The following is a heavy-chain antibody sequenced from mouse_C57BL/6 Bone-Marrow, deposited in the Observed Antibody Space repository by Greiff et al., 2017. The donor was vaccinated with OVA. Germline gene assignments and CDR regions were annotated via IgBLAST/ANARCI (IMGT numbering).Heavy chain of an antibody. J-gene: IGHJ2*01. CDR1: GYTFTSYW. Sequence: QVQLQQSGAELVKPGASVKLSCKASGYTFTSYWMHWVKQRPGQGLEWIGMIHPNSGSTNYNEKFKSKATLTVDKSSSTAYMQLSSLTSEDSAVYYCARGGMSGTSDYWGQGTTLTVSS. D-gene: IGHD4-1*01. CDR2: IHPNSGST. V-gene: IGHV1-64*01. CDR3: ARGGMSGTSDY.